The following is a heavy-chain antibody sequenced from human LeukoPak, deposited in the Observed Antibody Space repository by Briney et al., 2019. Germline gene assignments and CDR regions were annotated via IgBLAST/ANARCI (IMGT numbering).Heavy chain of an antibody. D-gene: IGHD3-10*01. V-gene: IGHV3-15*01. CDR2: IKSKTDGGTT. CDR1: GFTFSNAW. Sequence: PGGSLRLSCAASGFTFSNAWMSWVRQAPGKGLEWVGRIKSKTDGGTTDYAAPVKGRFTISRDDSKNTLYLQMNSLKTEDTAVYYCTGGPITMVRGVIIRGIDYWGQGTLVTVSS. J-gene: IGHJ4*02. CDR3: TGGPITMVRGVIIRGIDY.